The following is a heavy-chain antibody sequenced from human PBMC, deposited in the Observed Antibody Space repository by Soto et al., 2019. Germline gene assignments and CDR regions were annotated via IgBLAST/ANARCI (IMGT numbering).Heavy chain of an antibody. CDR2: ISAYNGNT. CDR1: GYTFTSYG. J-gene: IGHJ5*02. CDR3: ASVTDCSGGSCYPGNWFDP. D-gene: IGHD2-15*01. V-gene: IGHV1-18*01. Sequence: ASVKVSCKASGYTFTSYGISWVRQAPGQGLEWMGWISAYNGNTNYAQKLQGRVTMTTDTSTSTAYMELRSLRSDDTAVYYCASVTDCSGGSCYPGNWFDPWGQGTMDTV.